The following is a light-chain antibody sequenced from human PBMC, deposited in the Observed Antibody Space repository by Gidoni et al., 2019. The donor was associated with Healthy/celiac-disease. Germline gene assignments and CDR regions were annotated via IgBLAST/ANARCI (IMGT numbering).Light chain of an antibody. CDR3: SSYAGSNNFVV. Sequence: QSALTQPPSASGSPGPSGTISCTGTSSDVGGYNYVSWYQQHPGKAPKLMIYEVSTRPSGVPDRFSGSKSGNTASLTVSGLQAEDEADYYCSSYAGSNNFVVFGGGTKLTV. J-gene: IGLJ2*01. CDR2: EVS. V-gene: IGLV2-8*01. CDR1: SSDVGGYNY.